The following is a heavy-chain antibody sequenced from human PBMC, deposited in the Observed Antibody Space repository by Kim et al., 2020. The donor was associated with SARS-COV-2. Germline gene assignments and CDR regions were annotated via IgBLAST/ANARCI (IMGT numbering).Heavy chain of an antibody. D-gene: IGHD3-22*01. CDR1: GGTFSSYA. Sequence: SVKVSCKASGGTFSSYAISWVRQAPGQGLEWMGGIIPIFGTANYAQKFQGRVTITADESTSTAYMELSSLRSEDTAVYYCASYSRRFYDSSGYSDYWGQGTLVTVSS. CDR2: IIPIFGTA. J-gene: IGHJ4*02. V-gene: IGHV1-69*13. CDR3: ASYSRRFYDSSGYSDY.